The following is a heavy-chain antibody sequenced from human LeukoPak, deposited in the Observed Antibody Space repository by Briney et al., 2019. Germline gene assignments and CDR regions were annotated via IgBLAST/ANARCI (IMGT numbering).Heavy chain of an antibody. J-gene: IGHJ4*02. Sequence: SETLSLTCTVSGGSISSYYWSWLRQPPGKGLEWIGYIYYSGSTNYNPSLKSRVTISVDTSKNQFSLKLSSVTAADTAVYYCARRNTRHFDYWGQGTLVTVSS. CDR1: GGSISSYY. CDR3: ARRNTRHFDY. D-gene: IGHD1/OR15-1a*01. V-gene: IGHV4-59*08. CDR2: IYYSGST.